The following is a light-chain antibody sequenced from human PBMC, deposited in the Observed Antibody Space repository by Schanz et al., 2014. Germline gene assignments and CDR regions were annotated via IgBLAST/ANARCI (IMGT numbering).Light chain of an antibody. CDR3: SSHTSSSISWV. CDR2: DVS. V-gene: IGLV2-14*01. J-gene: IGLJ3*02. Sequence: QSALTQPASVSGSPGQSITISCTGTSSDVGGYNYVSWYQQHPGKAPKLMIYDVSNRPSGVSNRFSASKSGNTASLTISGLQAEDEADYYCSSHTSSSISWVFGGGTKLTVL. CDR1: SSDVGGYNY.